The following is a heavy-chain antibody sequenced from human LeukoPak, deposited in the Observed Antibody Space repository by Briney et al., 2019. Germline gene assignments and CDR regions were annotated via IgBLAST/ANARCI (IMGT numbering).Heavy chain of an antibody. CDR2: DIYLGSS. J-gene: IGHJ5*02. Sequence: SEALSLTCSVSGYPINNDCYWGWIRQSPGKGLDWIAADIYLGSSFYNPSLEGRGSMALYKSKNQFSLWLNSVTAADTALYYCARFGTSTNCCHPGVDTWGQGTLVTVSS. CDR3: ARFGTSTNCCHPGVDT. CDR1: GYPINNDCY. D-gene: IGHD2-2*01. V-gene: IGHV4-38-2*01.